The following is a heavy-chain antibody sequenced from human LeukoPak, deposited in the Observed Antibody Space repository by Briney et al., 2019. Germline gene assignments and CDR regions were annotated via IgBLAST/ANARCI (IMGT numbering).Heavy chain of an antibody. Sequence: SQTLSLTCTVSGGSISSGDYYWSWIRQPPGKGLEWIGYIYYSGSTYYNPSLKSRVTISVDTSKNQFFLKLSSVTAADTAVYYCARRHSSGWYKGLTAFDIWGQGTMVTVSS. V-gene: IGHV4-30-4*08. CDR3: ARRHSSGWYKGLTAFDI. CDR2: IYYSGST. D-gene: IGHD6-19*01. CDR1: GGSISSGDYY. J-gene: IGHJ3*02.